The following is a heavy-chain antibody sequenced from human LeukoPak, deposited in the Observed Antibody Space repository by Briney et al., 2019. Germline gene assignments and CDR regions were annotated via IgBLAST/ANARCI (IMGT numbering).Heavy chain of an antibody. V-gene: IGHV1-69*04. CDR3: ARAVRGATRNYYGMDV. D-gene: IGHD3-10*01. J-gene: IGHJ6*02. CDR2: IIPILGIA. Sequence: SVKVSCKASGGTFSSYAISWVRQAPGQGLEWMGRIIPILGIANYAQKFQGRVTITADESTSTAYMELSSLRSEDTAVYYCARAVRGATRNYYGMDVWGQGTTVTVSS. CDR1: GGTFSSYA.